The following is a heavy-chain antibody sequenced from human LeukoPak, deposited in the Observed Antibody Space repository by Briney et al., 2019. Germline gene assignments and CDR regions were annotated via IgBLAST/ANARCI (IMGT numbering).Heavy chain of an antibody. Sequence: SETLSLTCAVYGGSFSGYYWSWVRQPPGKGLEWIGEINHSGSTNYNPSLKSRVTISVDTSKNQFSLKLSSVTAADTAVYYCARAPIAAGGTENFDYWGQGTLVTVSS. CDR2: INHSGST. CDR1: GGSFSGYY. V-gene: IGHV4-34*01. CDR3: ARAPIAAGGTENFDY. D-gene: IGHD6-13*01. J-gene: IGHJ4*02.